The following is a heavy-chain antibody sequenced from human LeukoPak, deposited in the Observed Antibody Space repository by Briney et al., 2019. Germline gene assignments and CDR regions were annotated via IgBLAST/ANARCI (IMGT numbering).Heavy chain of an antibody. V-gene: IGHV4-59*01. J-gene: IGHJ4*02. CDR1: GGSISDYS. Sequence: SETLSLTCTVAGGSISDYSWSWIRQPPGKGLEWIGNIYYSGSANHNPSLKSRVTISRDTSKNQFSLKLTSVTTADTAVYYCARAGGAKTAALDLDYWRQGTLVTVSS. CDR2: IYYSGSA. CDR3: ARAGGAKTAALDLDY. D-gene: IGHD6-25*01.